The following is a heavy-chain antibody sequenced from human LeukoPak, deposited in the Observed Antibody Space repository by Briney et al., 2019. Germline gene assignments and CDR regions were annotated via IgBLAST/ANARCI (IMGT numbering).Heavy chain of an antibody. CDR3: ARGEYYYDGGY. CDR1: GFTFSRYW. V-gene: IGHV3-7*04. D-gene: IGHD3-22*01. J-gene: IGHJ1*01. Sequence: GGSLRLSYAASGFTFSRYWVTWVRQAPGKGLEWVANIKQDGSEKYYVDSVKGRFTISRDNAKNSLYLQMNSLRVEDTAVYYCARGEYYYDGGYWGQGTLVTVSS. CDR2: IKQDGSEK.